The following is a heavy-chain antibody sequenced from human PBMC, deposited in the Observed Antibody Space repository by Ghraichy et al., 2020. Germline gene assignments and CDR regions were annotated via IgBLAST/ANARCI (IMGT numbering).Heavy chain of an antibody. CDR2: INWNGGST. CDR3: ARVNYYDSSGYVGAFDY. CDR1: GFTFEDYG. J-gene: IGHJ4*02. Sequence: GGSLRLSCAASGFTFEDYGMSWVRQAPGKGLEWVSGINWNGGSTGYADSVKGRFTISRDNAKNSLYLQMNSLRAEDTALYHCARVNYYDSSGYVGAFDYWGQGTLVTVSS. V-gene: IGHV3-20*01. D-gene: IGHD3-22*01.